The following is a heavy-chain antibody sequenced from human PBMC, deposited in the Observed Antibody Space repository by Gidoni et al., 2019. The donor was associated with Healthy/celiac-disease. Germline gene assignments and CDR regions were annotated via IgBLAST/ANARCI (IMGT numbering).Heavy chain of an antibody. J-gene: IGHJ4*02. CDR1: GFTFSSYG. CDR3: ARVSGTEPHFDY. Sequence: QVQLVESGGGVVQPGRSLRLSCAASGFTFSSYGMPWVRQAPGKGLEWVAVIWYDGSNKYYADSVKGRFTISRDNSKNTLYLQMNSLRAEDTAVYYCARVSGTEPHFDYWGQGTLVTVSS. CDR2: IWYDGSNK. D-gene: IGHD3-10*01. V-gene: IGHV3-33*01.